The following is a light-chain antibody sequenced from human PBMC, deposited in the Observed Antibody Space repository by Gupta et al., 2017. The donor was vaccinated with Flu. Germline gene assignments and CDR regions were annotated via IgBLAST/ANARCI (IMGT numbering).Light chain of an antibody. J-gene: IGKJ2*02. CDR1: QSVSSS. V-gene: IGKV3-11*01. Sequence: PAPLSLSPGESATLSCSASQSVSSSLAWYQQKPGQAPSLLIYDASNRATGIPARFSGSGSGTDFTLTISSLESEDFAVYYCQQRSSWPCTFGQGTKLEIK. CDR2: DAS. CDR3: QQRSSWPCT.